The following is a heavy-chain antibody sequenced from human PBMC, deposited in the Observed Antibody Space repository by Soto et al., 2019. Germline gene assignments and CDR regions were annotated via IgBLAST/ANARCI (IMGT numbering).Heavy chain of an antibody. Sequence: QVQLVQSAAEVKKPGSSVKVSCKASGGTFSSYTISWVRQAPGQGPEWMGRIIPILGIANYAQKFQGRVTITADKSTSKAYMELSSLRSEDTAVYYCAREESEYRGYEYYYYDMDVWGKGTTVTVSS. CDR1: GGTFSSYT. V-gene: IGHV1-69*08. J-gene: IGHJ6*03. CDR2: IIPILGIA. CDR3: AREESEYRGYEYYYYDMDV. D-gene: IGHD5-12*01.